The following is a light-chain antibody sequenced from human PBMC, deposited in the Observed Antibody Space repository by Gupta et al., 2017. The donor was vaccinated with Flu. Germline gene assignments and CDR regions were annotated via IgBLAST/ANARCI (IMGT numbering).Light chain of an antibody. CDR2: GAA. Sequence: GERATLSCRASQSVNSNLAWYQQKPGQAPRLLFYGAATRATGIPARFSGRGSGTEFTLTISSLQSEDVAIYYCQQYDNWPPITFGQGTRLEI. CDR3: QQYDNWPPIT. J-gene: IGKJ5*01. V-gene: IGKV3-15*01. CDR1: QSVNSN.